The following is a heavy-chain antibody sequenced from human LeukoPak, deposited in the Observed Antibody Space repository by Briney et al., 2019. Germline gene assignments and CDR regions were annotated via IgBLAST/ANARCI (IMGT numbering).Heavy chain of an antibody. J-gene: IGHJ4*02. CDR1: GFTFSNYG. CDR2: IRYDGSNK. V-gene: IGHV3-30*02. D-gene: IGHD3-10*01. CDR3: AKVFDGSGTYYAYSFDY. Sequence: GGSLRLSCAASGFTFSNYGTHGVRQAPGKGLEWVAFIRYDGSNKYHADSVKGRFTISRDNSKNTLYLQMNSLRAEDTAVYYCAKVFDGSGTYYAYSFDYWGQGTLVTVSS.